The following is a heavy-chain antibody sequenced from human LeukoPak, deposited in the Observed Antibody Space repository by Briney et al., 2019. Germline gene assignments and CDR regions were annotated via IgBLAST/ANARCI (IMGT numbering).Heavy chain of an antibody. V-gene: IGHV4-39*07. CDR2: IYYSGNT. Sequence: SETLSLTCTVSAGSISSDGYYWGWIRQPSGKGLEWIGTIYYSGNTYYNPSLKSRLTISVDTSKNQFSLKLRSVTAADTALYYCASTSPKYYYESSGYSSLFDNWGQGTLVTVSS. D-gene: IGHD3-22*01. CDR3: ASTSPKYYYESSGYSSLFDN. J-gene: IGHJ4*02. CDR1: AGSISSDGYY.